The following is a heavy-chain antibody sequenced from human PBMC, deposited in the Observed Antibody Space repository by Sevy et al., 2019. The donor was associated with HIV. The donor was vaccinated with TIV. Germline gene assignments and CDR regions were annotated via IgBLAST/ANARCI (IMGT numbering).Heavy chain of an antibody. Sequence: GGSLRLSCAASGFTFSSYAMSWVRQAPGKGLEWVSAISGSGGSTYYADSVKGRFTISRDNAKNSLYLQMNSLRAEDTAVYYCARGGPKLGIVVVPAAILYMDVWGKGTTVTVSS. V-gene: IGHV3-23*01. D-gene: IGHD2-2*01. CDR1: GFTFSSYA. J-gene: IGHJ6*03. CDR3: ARGGPKLGIVVVPAAILYMDV. CDR2: ISGSGGST.